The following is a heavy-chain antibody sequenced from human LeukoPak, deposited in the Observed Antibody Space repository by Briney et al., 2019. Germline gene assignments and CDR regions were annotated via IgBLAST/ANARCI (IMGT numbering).Heavy chain of an antibody. CDR2: INTSGNS. CDR3: AREGGGPRWLDP. D-gene: IGHD6-25*01. CDR1: GGSISSYY. J-gene: IGHJ5*02. Sequence: PSETLSLTCTVSGGSISSYYGSWIRQPAGKGLEWIGRINTSGNSNYNPSLRSRVTMSVDTSKNQFSLNLSSVTGADTAVYYCAREGGGPRWLDPWGQGTLVTVSS. V-gene: IGHV4-4*07.